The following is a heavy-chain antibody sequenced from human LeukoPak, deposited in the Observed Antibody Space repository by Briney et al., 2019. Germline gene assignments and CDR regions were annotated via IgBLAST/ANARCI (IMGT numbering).Heavy chain of an antibody. V-gene: IGHV4-30-4*08. D-gene: IGHD6-13*01. CDR3: ARVISGGIAAAEGAFDI. CDR1: GGSISSGDYY. Sequence: SETLSLTCTVSGGSISSGDYYWSWIRQPPGKGLEWIGYIYYSGSTYYNPSLKSRVTISVDTSKNQFSLKLSSVTAADTAVYYCARVISGGIAAAEGAFDIWGQGTMVTVSS. J-gene: IGHJ3*02. CDR2: IYYSGST.